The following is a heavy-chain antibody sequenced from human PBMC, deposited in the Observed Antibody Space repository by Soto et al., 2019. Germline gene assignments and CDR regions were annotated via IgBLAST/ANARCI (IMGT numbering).Heavy chain of an antibody. J-gene: IGHJ6*02. CDR1: GYSFTSYW. Sequence: GESLKISCKGSGYSFTSYWIGWVRQMPGKGLEWMGIIYPGNSDTRYSPSFQGQVTISADKSISTAYLQWSSLRASDTAMYYCARHGIKAGGATPAYYYYYYGMDVWGQGTTVTVSS. CDR3: ARHGIKAGGATPAYYYYYYGMDV. V-gene: IGHV5-51*01. D-gene: IGHD1-26*01. CDR2: IYPGNSDT.